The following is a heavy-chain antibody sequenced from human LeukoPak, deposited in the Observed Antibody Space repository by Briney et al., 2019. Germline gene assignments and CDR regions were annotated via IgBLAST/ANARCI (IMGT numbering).Heavy chain of an antibody. CDR3: ARRNYDILTGWRAFDI. CDR1: GGSISSSSHY. J-gene: IGHJ3*02. V-gene: IGHV4-39*01. Sequence: PSETLSLTCTVSGGSISSSSHYWGWIRQPPGKGLEWIGSIYYSGSTYYNPSLKSRVTISVDTSKNQFSLKLSSVTAADTAVYYCARRNYDILTGWRAFDIWGQGTMVTVSS. D-gene: IGHD3-9*01. CDR2: IYYSGST.